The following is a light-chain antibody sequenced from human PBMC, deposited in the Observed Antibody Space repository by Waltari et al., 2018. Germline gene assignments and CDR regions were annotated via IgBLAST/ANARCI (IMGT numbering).Light chain of an antibody. Sequence: QSALTQPPSASRSPGPSVTISCPGTCGALGGSYFVSWYQQHPGKAPQVLIYEVTKRPSGVPDRFSGSKSGNTASLTVSGLQSGDEADYYCCSYAGSNNVVFGGGTKLTVL. J-gene: IGLJ3*02. CDR3: CSYAGSNNVV. CDR2: EVT. CDR1: CGALGGSYF. V-gene: IGLV2-8*01.